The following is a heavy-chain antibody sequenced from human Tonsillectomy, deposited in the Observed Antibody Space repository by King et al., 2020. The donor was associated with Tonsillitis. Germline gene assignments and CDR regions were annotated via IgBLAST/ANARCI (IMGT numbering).Heavy chain of an antibody. CDR1: GYSFTTNW. CDR3: ARVRDGYKYYYYYGMDV. Sequence: VQLVESGAEVKKPGESLKISCKGSGYSFTTNWIGWVRQMPGKGLEWIGIIYPGDSDTRYSPSFQGQVTISADKSINTAYLQWSSLKASDTAMYYCARVRDGYKYYYYYGMDVWGQGTTVTVSS. J-gene: IGHJ6*02. D-gene: IGHD5-24*01. CDR2: IYPGDSDT. V-gene: IGHV5-51*01.